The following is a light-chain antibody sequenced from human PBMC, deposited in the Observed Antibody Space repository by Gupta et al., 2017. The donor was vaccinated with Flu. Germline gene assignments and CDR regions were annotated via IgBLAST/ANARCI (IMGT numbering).Light chain of an antibody. Sequence: SPSSLSASVGDRVTITCRASQGISSALVWYQQKPGKAPKLLIYDASSLESGVPSRFSGSGSGTDFTLTISSLQPEDFATYSRQLLNNPGAFGGGTKVEIK. J-gene: IGKJ4*01. V-gene: IGKV1D-13*01. CDR2: DAS. CDR1: QGISSA. CDR3: QLLNNPGA.